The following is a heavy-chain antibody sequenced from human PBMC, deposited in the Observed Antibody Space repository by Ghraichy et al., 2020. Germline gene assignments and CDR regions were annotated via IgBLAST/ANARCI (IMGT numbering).Heavy chain of an antibody. J-gene: IGHJ6*02. V-gene: IGHV1-18*01. CDR1: GYTFTSYG. D-gene: IGHD2-15*01. CDR2: ISAYNGNT. CDR3: ARDPRCLVAAAICYYGMDV. Sequence: ASVKVSCKASGYTFTSYGISWVRQAPGQGLEWMGWISAYNGNTNYAQKLQGRVTMTTDTSTSTAYMELRSLRSDDTAVYYCARDPRCLVAAAICYYGMDVWGQGTTVTVSS.